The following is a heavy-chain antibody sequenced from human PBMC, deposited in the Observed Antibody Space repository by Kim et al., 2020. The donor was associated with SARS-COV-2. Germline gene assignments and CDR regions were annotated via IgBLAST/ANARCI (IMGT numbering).Heavy chain of an antibody. CDR1: GFIFSHYW. J-gene: IGHJ4*02. CDR2: ISSDGSFT. D-gene: IGHD3-9*01. V-gene: IGHV3-74*01. Sequence: GGSLRLSCEGSGFIFSHYWMHWVRQAPGKGLVWVSRISSDGSFTGYADSVKGRFTISRDNAKNTLYLQMNSLRAEDTAVYYCAHFGFDLLLSLRGQGTLVTVSS. CDR3: AHFGFDLLLSL.